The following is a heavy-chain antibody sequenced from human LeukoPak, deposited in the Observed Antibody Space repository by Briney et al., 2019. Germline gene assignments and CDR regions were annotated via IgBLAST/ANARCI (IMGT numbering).Heavy chain of an antibody. CDR3: ARAFPAASHTSFDY. CDR1: RFAVSGNY. V-gene: IGHV3-66*01. Sequence: GGSLRLSCASRFAVSGNYMTWVRQAPGKGLEWVSIIYSDDSTYYADSVKGRFTISRDISRDTVYLQMNSLRAEDTALYYCARAFPAASHTSFDYWGQGTLVTVPS. J-gene: IGHJ4*02. CDR2: IYSDDST. D-gene: IGHD6-13*01.